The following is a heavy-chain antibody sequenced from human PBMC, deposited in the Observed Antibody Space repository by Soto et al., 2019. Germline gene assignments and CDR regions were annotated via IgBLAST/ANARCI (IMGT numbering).Heavy chain of an antibody. Sequence: GGSLRLSCAASGFTFNNYWMSWVRQAPGKGLEWVANINRDGTGNYYVDSVKGRFAVSRDNADNSLYLQLSSLRAEDTAVYYCARSDQAGSVDYWGQGTLVTVSS. CDR1: GFTFNNYW. V-gene: IGHV3-7*01. CDR3: ARSDQAGSVDY. D-gene: IGHD2-2*01. CDR2: INRDGTGN. J-gene: IGHJ4*02.